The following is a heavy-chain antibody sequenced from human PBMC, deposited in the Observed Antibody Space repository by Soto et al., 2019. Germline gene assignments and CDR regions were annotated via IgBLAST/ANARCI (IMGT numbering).Heavy chain of an antibody. J-gene: IGHJ4*02. V-gene: IGHV3-66*01. Sequence: GGSLRLSCAASGFTVSSNYMSWVRRAPGKGLEWVSVIYSGGSTYYADSVKGRFTISRDNSKNTLYLQMNSLRAEDTAVYYCARGGSSWYLYFDYWGQGTLVTVSS. D-gene: IGHD6-13*01. CDR2: IYSGGST. CDR1: GFTVSSNY. CDR3: ARGGSSWYLYFDY.